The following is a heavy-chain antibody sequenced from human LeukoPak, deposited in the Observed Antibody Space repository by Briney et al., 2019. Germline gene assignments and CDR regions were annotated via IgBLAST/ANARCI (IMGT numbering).Heavy chain of an antibody. CDR3: ARGELTVYGDPAYFDN. Sequence: GGSLRLSCAASGFTFSDYYMSWIRQAPGKGLEWVSDISSRSSYTNYADSEKGRFTISRDNAKSSLYLQMNTLRAEDTAVYYCARGELTVYGDPAYFDNWGQGTLVTVSS. CDR1: GFTFSDYY. D-gene: IGHD4-17*01. CDR2: ISSRSSYT. J-gene: IGHJ4*02. V-gene: IGHV3-11*06.